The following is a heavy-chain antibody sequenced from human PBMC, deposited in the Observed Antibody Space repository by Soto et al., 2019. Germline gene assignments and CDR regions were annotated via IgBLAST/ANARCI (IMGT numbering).Heavy chain of an antibody. CDR1: GYTFTGYY. Sequence: GASVKVSCKASGYTFTGYYMHWVRQAPGQGLEWMGWINPNSGGTNYAQKFQGRVTMTRDTSISTAYMELSRLRSDDTAVYYCAIVNSVAGSDFDYWGQGTLVTVCS. V-gene: IGHV1-2*02. CDR3: AIVNSVAGSDFDY. CDR2: INPNSGGT. J-gene: IGHJ4*02. D-gene: IGHD6-19*01.